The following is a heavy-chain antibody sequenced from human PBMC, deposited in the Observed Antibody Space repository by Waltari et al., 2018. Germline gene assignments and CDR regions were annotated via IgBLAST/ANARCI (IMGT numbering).Heavy chain of an antibody. CDR2: IIHMLGIA. Sequence: QVQLVQSGAEVKKPGSSVKVSCKASGGTFSSYTISWVRQAPGQGLEWMGRIIHMLGIANYAQKVQGRVTITAGKATSTAYMELSSLRSEDTAVYYCATPRSKQLVLESPFDYWGQGTLVTVSS. CDR3: ATPRSKQLVLESPFDY. CDR1: GGTFSSYT. D-gene: IGHD6-13*01. J-gene: IGHJ4*02. V-gene: IGHV1-69*02.